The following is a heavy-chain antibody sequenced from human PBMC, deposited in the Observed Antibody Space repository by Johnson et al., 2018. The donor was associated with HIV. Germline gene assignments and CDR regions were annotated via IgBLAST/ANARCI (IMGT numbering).Heavy chain of an antibody. J-gene: IGHJ3*02. CDR2: IKRKIEAEAT. D-gene: IGHD3-16*02. CDR3: TTAIVIDAFDI. CDR1: GFTFSNVW. V-gene: IGHV3-15*01. Sequence: EVQLVESGGGLVKPGGSLRLSCAASGFTFSNVWMSWVRQAPGKGLDWVGRIKRKIEAEATDYAAPVKGRFTISRDDSKNTLFLQMSSLKTDDTAVYYCTTAIVIDAFDIWGQGTMVTVSS.